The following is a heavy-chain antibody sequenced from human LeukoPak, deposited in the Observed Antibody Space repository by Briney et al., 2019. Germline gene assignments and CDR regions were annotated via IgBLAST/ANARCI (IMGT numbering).Heavy chain of an antibody. J-gene: IGHJ6*03. CDR3: ARVPGAYCSSTSCYQYYYYYYMDV. Sequence: GGSLRLSCAASGFTFSSYSMNWVRQAPGKGLEWVANIKQDGSEKYYVDSVKGRFTISRDNAKNSLYLQMNSLRAEDTAVYYCARVPGAYCSSTSCYQYYYYYYMDVWGKGTTVTVSS. V-gene: IGHV3-7*01. CDR1: GFTFSSYS. CDR2: IKQDGSEK. D-gene: IGHD2-2*01.